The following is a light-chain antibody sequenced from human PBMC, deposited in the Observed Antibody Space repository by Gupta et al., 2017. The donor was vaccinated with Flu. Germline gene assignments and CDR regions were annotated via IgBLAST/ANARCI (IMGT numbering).Light chain of an antibody. CDR1: QSVNTW. V-gene: IGKV1-5*03. J-gene: IGKJ1*01. CDR3: QPYNTYFWT. CDR2: KTS. Sequence: DIQMTQSPSTLSAFVGDRVTITCRASQSVNTWLAWYQQKPGKAPKLLIYKTSNLQSGVPSRFSGRGSETEFTLTNSSLPPDDSATYYCQPYNTYFWTFGQGTKVEIK.